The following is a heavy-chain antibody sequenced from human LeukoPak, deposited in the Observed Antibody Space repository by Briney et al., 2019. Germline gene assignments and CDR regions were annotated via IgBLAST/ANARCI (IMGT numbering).Heavy chain of an antibody. CDR1: GYTFPSYF. D-gene: IGHD6-13*01. CDR3: AGDVGSSTRKFDY. Sequence: ASVKVSCKASGYTFPSYFMHWVRQAPGQGLEWMGIISPSGGSTTYAQKFQGRVTMTRDTSTSTVYMELSSLRSEDTAVYYCAGDVGSSTRKFDYWGQGTLVTVSS. CDR2: ISPSGGST. V-gene: IGHV1-46*03. J-gene: IGHJ4*02.